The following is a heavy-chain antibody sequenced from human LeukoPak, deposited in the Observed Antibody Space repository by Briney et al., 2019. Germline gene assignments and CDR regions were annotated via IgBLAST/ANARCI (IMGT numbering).Heavy chain of an antibody. D-gene: IGHD3-22*01. V-gene: IGHV3-21*01. CDR1: GFTFSSYS. Sequence: GGSLRLSCAASGFTFSSYSMNWVRQAPGKGLEWVSSISTSSTYIYYADSVKGRFTISGDNSKNTLYLQMNSPRAEDTAMYYCAKDFSTHYYESSGYWPNWFDPWGQGTLVTVSS. J-gene: IGHJ5*02. CDR2: ISTSSTYI. CDR3: AKDFSTHYYESSGYWPNWFDP.